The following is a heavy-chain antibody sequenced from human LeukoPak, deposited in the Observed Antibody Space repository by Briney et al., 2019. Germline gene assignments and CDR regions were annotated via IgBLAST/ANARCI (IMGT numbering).Heavy chain of an antibody. CDR1: GFTFSSYW. V-gene: IGHV3-74*01. D-gene: IGHD6-13*01. CDR2: INSDGNST. J-gene: IGHJ4*02. Sequence: PGGSLRLSYAASGFTFSSYWMHWVRQAPGKGLVWVSRINSDGNSTSYADSVKGRFTMSRDNAKNTLYLQVNSLRAEDTAVYYCARSSSWITDYDYWGQGPLVTVSS. CDR3: ARSSSWITDYDY.